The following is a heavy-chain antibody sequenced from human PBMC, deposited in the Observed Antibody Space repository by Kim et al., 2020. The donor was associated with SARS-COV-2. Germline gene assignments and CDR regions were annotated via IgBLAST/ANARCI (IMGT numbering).Heavy chain of an antibody. CDR2: LSWDSGSL. CDR1: GFTFDGYA. Sequence: GGSLRLSCAASGFTFDGYAMHWVRQAPGKGLEWVSGLSWDSGSLGYGDSVKGRFTISRDNAKNSLYLQMNSLRPEDTAMYYCVKPSQYYVLGAYFDYWC. CDR3: VKPSQYYVLGAYFDY. V-gene: IGHV3-9*01. J-gene: IGHJ4*01. D-gene: IGHD3-10*02.